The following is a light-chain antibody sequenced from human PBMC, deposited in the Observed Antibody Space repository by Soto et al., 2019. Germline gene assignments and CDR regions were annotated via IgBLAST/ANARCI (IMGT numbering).Light chain of an antibody. V-gene: IGKV3-20*01. CDR2: TTS. CDR1: HSVTSSC. CDR3: QQCGGSPLFS. J-gene: IGKJ3*01. Sequence: EIVLTQSPATLSLSPGERATLSCTASHSVTSSCLAWYQRKPGQAPRLLIHTTSTRATDIPDRFSGSGSGTDFTLTISRLQPEDFAVYYCQQCGGSPLFSFGPGTRVYI.